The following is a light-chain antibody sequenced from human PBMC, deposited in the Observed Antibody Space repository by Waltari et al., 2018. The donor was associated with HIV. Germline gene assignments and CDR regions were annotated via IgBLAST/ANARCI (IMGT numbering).Light chain of an antibody. Sequence: EVELTQSPGTLSLSPGEIATLSCRATQSVSPSYFAWYQQKPGQAPRLLFYDTSNRATGIPDRFSASGSGTDFTLTISSLQSEDFAVYYCQQYNNWRRTFGGGTKVEIK. J-gene: IGKJ4*01. CDR2: DTS. CDR3: QQYNNWRRT. CDR1: QSVSPSY. V-gene: IGKV3D-20*02.